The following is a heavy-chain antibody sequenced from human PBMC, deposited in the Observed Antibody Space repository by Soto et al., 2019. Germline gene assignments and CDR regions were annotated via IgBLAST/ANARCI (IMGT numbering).Heavy chain of an antibody. V-gene: IGHV4-30-4*01. CDR2: IYYSGST. CDR1: GGSISSGDYY. Sequence: SETLSLTCTVSGGSISSGDYYWSWIRQPPGKGLEWIGYIYYSGSTYYNPSLKSRVTISVDTSKNQFSLKLSSVTAADTAVYYCARDLPDYGGNSGFDPWGQGTLVTVS. CDR3: ARDLPDYGGNSGFDP. J-gene: IGHJ5*02. D-gene: IGHD4-17*01.